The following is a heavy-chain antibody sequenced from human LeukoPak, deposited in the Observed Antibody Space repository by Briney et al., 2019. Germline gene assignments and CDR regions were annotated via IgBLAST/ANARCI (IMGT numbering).Heavy chain of an antibody. V-gene: IGHV1-2*02. D-gene: IGHD6-13*01. CDR2: INPNSGGT. J-gene: IGHJ5*02. CDR3: ARAHLIAAPGYNWFDP. Sequence: ASVKVSCKASGYTFTGFCMHWVRQAPGQGLEWMGWINPNSGGTNYAQKFQGRVTMTRDTSINTAYMELSSLRSDDTAVFYCARAHLIAAPGYNWFDPWGQGTLVTVSS. CDR1: GYTFTGFC.